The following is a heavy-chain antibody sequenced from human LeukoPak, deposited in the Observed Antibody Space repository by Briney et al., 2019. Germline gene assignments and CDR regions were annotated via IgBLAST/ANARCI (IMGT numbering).Heavy chain of an antibody. CDR2: ISSSSSYI. J-gene: IGHJ4*02. CDR3: ARDIMVRGVITKFDY. V-gene: IGHV3-21*01. D-gene: IGHD3-10*01. Sequence: GGSLRLSCAASGFTFSSYSMNWVRQAPGKGLEWVSSISSSSSYIYYADSVKGRFTISRDNAKNSLYLQMNSLRAEDTAVYYCARDIMVRGVITKFDYWGQGTLVTVSS. CDR1: GFTFSSYS.